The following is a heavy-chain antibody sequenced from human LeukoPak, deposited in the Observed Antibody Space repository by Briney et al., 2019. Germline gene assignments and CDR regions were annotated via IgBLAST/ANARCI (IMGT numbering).Heavy chain of an antibody. D-gene: IGHD1-1*01. V-gene: IGHV3-74*01. CDR1: GFTFSNFW. Sequence: GGSLRLSCAASGFTFSNFWMHWVRQAPGKGLVWVSHIDSDGSSTSYADSVKGRFTISRDNTKDTLFLQMNSLRAEDTAVYYCARTASTGVFDYWGQGTLVTVSS. J-gene: IGHJ4*02. CDR2: IDSDGSST. CDR3: ARTASTGVFDY.